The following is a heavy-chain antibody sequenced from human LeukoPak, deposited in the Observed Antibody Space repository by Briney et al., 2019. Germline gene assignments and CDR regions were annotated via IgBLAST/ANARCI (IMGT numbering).Heavy chain of an antibody. CDR2: ISWNSGSI. J-gene: IGHJ3*02. CDR1: GFTFDDYA. V-gene: IGHV3-9*03. CDR3: AKSPLGVFDAFDI. D-gene: IGHD2-8*01. Sequence: GGSLRLSCAASGFTFDDYAMHWVRQAPGKGLEWVSGISWNSGSIGYADSVKGRFTISRDNAKNSLHLQMNSLRAEDMALYYCAKSPLGVFDAFDIWGQGTMVTVSS.